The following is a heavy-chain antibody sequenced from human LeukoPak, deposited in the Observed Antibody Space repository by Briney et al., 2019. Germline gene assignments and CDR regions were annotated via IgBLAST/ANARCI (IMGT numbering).Heavy chain of an antibody. D-gene: IGHD3-10*01. CDR1: GYTLTELS. CDR3: ATTGSGNYCYYYMDV. V-gene: IGHV1-24*01. CDR2: FDPEDGET. J-gene: IGHJ6*03. Sequence: GASVKVSCKVSGYTLTELSMHWVRQAPGKGLEWMGGFDPEDGETIYAQKFQGRVTMTEDTSTDTAYMELSSLRSEDTAVYYCATTGSGNYCYYYMDVWGKGTTVTVSS.